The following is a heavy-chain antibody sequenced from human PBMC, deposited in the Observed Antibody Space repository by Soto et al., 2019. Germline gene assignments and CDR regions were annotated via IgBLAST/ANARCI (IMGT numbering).Heavy chain of an antibody. J-gene: IGHJ6*03. V-gene: IGHV4-59*01. D-gene: IGHD6-19*01. Sequence: SETLSLTCTVSGGSISSYYWSWIRQPPGKGLEWIGYIYYSGSTNYNPSLKSRVTISVDTSKNQFSLKLSSVTAADTAVYCCASSWYPVAGYYYYYMDVWGKGTTVTVSS. CDR2: IYYSGST. CDR1: GGSISSYY. CDR3: ASSWYPVAGYYYYYMDV.